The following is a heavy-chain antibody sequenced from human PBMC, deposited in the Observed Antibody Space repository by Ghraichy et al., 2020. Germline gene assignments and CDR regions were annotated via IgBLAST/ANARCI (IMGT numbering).Heavy chain of an antibody. CDR1: GFTFSRYG. CDR3: AKDAEFVRDIAVDYYYYGMDV. D-gene: IGHD5-12*01. CDR2: ISYDGNNK. J-gene: IGHJ6*02. Sequence: GGSLRLSCAASGFTFSRYGMHWVRQAPGKGLEWVAVISYDGNNKYYADSVKGRFTISRDTSRNTLFLQMNSLRAEDTAIYYCAKDAEFVRDIAVDYYYYGMDVWGQGTTVTVSS. V-gene: IGHV3-30*18.